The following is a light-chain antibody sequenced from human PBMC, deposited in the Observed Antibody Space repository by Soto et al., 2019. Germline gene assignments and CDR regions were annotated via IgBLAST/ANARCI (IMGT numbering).Light chain of an antibody. CDR3: MQGTHWPRT. CDR1: QSLLHSNGYNY. J-gene: IGKJ1*01. CDR2: LGS. Sequence: LSLPVSPGEPASISCRSSQSLLHSNGYNYLDWYLQKPGQSPQLLIYLGSNRSSGVPDRFSGSGSGTDLTLKISGVEAEDVGVYYCMQGTHWPRTFGQGTNVDIK. V-gene: IGKV2-28*01.